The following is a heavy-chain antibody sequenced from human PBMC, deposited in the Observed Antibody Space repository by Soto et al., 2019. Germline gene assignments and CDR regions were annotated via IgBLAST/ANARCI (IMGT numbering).Heavy chain of an antibody. CDR1: GFTFSSYG. D-gene: IGHD3-16*02. V-gene: IGHV3-33*01. CDR3: ARDRARDYDYVWGSYRPDYYFDY. CDR2: MWSDGSNK. Sequence: PGGSLTLSCAASGFTFSSYGMHWVCQAPAKGQEWVAVMWSDGSNKYYADSVKGRFTITRDNSKNTLYLQMNSLRAEDTAVYYCARDRARDYDYVWGSYRPDYYFDYWGQGTLVTVSS. J-gene: IGHJ4*02.